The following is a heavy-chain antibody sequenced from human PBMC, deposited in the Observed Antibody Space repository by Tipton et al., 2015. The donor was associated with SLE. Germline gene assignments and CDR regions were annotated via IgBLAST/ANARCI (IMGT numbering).Heavy chain of an antibody. D-gene: IGHD3-3*01. CDR3: ARLEWLLPGESDDVGYYGMDV. V-gene: IGHV4-38-2*02. Sequence: TLSLTCTVSGHSINTGYYWGWIRQPPGKGLEWIGSISHTGRNYYSPSLKSRLTISVDTSKNQFSLKLSSVTAADTAVYYCARLEWLLPGESDDVGYYGMDVWGQGTTVTVSS. CDR1: GHSINTGYY. CDR2: ISHTGRN. J-gene: IGHJ6*02.